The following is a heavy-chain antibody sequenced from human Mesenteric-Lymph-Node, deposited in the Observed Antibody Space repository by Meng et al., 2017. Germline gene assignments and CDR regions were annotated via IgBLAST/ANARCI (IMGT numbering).Heavy chain of an antibody. J-gene: IGHJ4*02. CDR2: ISSSSSYI. D-gene: IGHD6-13*01. Sequence: MDWVRQAPGKGLEWVSSISSSSSYIYYADSVKGRFTISRDNAKNSLYLQMNSLRAEDTAVYYCARVSSSSWYYFDYWGQGTLVTVSS. V-gene: IGHV3-21*01. CDR3: ARVSSSSWYYFDY.